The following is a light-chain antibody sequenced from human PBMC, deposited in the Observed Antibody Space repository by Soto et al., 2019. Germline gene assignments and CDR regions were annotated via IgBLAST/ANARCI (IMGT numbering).Light chain of an antibody. CDR2: GAS. Sequence: EIVLTQSPGTLSLSPGGRATLSCRASESVSSNYVAWYQQKPGQAPRLLIYGASSRATGIPDRFSGSGSGTDFTLTISRLEPEDFAVYSCQQYGNSPWTFGQGTKVDIK. V-gene: IGKV3-20*01. CDR3: QQYGNSPWT. CDR1: ESVSSNY. J-gene: IGKJ1*01.